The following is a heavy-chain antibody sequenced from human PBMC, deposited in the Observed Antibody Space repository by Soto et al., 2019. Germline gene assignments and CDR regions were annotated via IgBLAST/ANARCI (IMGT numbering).Heavy chain of an antibody. CDR3: ARRSSGSYYAAFDV. V-gene: IGHV3-23*01. CDR2: IHGSGETT. D-gene: IGHD1-26*01. Sequence: GGSLRLSCAASGFTFSTYPMTWVRQAPGKGLEWVSSIHGSGETTYYAESVKGRFIISRDNSKNALYLQMDSLRVDDTAVYFCARRSSGSYYAAFDVWGQGTVVTVSS. J-gene: IGHJ3*01. CDR1: GFTFSTYP.